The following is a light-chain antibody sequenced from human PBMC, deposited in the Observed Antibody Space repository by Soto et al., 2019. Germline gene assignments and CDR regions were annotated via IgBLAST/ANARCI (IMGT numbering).Light chain of an antibody. CDR1: VLAKKY. V-gene: IGLV2-14*01. J-gene: IGLJ1*01. Sequence: LTQPSSVSVSPGQTARITCSGDVLAKKYARWYQQHPGKAPKLMIYEVSNRPSGVSNRFSGSKSGNTASLTISGLQAEDEADYYCSSYTSSRTLYVFGTGTKVTVL. CDR2: EVS. CDR3: SSYTSSRTLYV.